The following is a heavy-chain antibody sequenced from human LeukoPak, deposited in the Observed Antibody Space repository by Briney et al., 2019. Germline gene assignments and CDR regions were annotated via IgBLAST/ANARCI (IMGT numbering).Heavy chain of an antibody. CDR2: INWSSKMV. D-gene: IGHD5-24*01. J-gene: IGHJ4*02. CDR3: AKGSLEMATVDFEF. V-gene: IGHV3-9*01. Sequence: GRSLRLSCAASGFDFGNYAMHWVREAPGKGLQWVSGINWSSKMVAYAASVQGRFTISRDNANNSLYLQMNSLTSEDTAFYFCAKGSLEMATVDFEFWGQGTLVTVSS. CDR1: GFDFGNYA.